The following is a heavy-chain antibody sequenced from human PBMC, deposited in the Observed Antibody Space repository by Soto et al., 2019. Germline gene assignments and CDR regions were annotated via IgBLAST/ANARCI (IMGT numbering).Heavy chain of an antibody. CDR1: GYRFSSSW. Sequence: PGESLKISCQGTGYRFSSSWIGWVRQKPGKGLEWLGNVYPSDSDVRYSPAFEGQVTISADNSINTAYLQLLNLKASDTAIYYCAAGYSTGLDAFDIWGQGTMVTVSS. D-gene: IGHD2-8*02. V-gene: IGHV5-51*01. J-gene: IGHJ3*02. CDR2: VYPSDSDV. CDR3: AAGYSTGLDAFDI.